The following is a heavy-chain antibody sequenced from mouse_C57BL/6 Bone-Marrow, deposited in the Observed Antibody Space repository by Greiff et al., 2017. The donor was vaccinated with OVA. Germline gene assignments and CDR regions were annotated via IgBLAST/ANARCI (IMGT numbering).Heavy chain of an antibody. D-gene: IGHD2-4*01. Sequence: QVQLQQPGAELVRPGSSVKLSCKASGYTFTSYWMHWVKQRPIQGLEWIGNIDPSDSETHYNQKFKDKATLTVDKSSSTAYMQLSSLTSEDSAVYYCGRGRYDYDSWYFDVWGTGTTVTVSS. V-gene: IGHV1-52*01. CDR3: GRGRYDYDSWYFDV. CDR2: IDPSDSET. J-gene: IGHJ1*03. CDR1: GYTFTSYW.